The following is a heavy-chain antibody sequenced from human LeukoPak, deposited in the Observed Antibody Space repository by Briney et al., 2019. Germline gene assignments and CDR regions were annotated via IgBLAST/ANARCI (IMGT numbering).Heavy chain of an antibody. D-gene: IGHD1-20*01. CDR3: ARDLVLGKYNWNVRTRNWFDP. J-gene: IGHJ5*02. V-gene: IGHV6-1*01. CDR2: TYYRSKWYN. Sequence: SQTLSLTCAISGDSVSSNSAAWHWIRQSPSRGLEWLGRTYYRSKWYNDYAVSVKSRITINPDTSKNQFSLQLNSVTPEDTAVYYCARDLVLGKYNWNVRTRNWFDPWGQGTLVTVSS. CDR1: GDSVSSNSAA.